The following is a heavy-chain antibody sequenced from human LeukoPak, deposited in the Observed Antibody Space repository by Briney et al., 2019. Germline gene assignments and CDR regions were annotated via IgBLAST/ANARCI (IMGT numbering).Heavy chain of an antibody. Sequence: SETLSLICTVFGDSMGTYHWSWIWQPPGKGLEWIGNIYYSGSTKYDPSLKNRVTMSIDTSKNQFSLKLTSVTAADTAVYYCARVRNWSGYNALDCWGQETLVTVSS. CDR2: IYYSGST. CDR1: GDSMGTYH. CDR3: ARVRNWSGYNALDC. D-gene: IGHD3-3*01. V-gene: IGHV4-59*01. J-gene: IGHJ4*02.